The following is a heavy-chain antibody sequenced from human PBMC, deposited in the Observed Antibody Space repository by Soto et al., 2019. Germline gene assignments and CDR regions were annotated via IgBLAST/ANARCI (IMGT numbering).Heavy chain of an antibody. Sequence: EMQLVQSGGGLVKPGGSLRLSCVASRFNFSTAWLNWIRQAPGKGLEWVGRIKPKSEGETADYAAPVRGRFTISRDDSQKALQLRMDMLKTEDTACYYCATVPGSSGPTWGLGVLVTVSS. V-gene: IGHV3-15*07. CDR1: RFNFSTAW. J-gene: IGHJ4*02. CDR3: ATVPGSSGPT. CDR2: IKPKSEGETA. D-gene: IGHD6-19*01.